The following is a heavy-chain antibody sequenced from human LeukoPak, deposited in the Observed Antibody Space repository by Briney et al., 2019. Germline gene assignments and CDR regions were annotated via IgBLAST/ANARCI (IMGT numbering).Heavy chain of an antibody. CDR2: ISYDGSNK. CDR1: GFTFSSYA. CDR3: AREGIAVIFDY. D-gene: IGHD6-19*01. Sequence: GRSLRLSCAASGFTFSSYAMHWVRQAPGKGLEWVAVISYDGSNKYYADSVKGRFTISRDNSKNTLYLQTNSLRAEDTAVYYCAREGIAVIFDYWGQGTLVTVSS. V-gene: IGHV3-30*04. J-gene: IGHJ4*02.